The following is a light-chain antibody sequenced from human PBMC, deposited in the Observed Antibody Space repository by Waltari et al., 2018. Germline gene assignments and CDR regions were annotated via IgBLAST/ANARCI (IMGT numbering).Light chain of an antibody. Sequence: GRYNYVSWFQQRPGKAPKLMIYDVTKRPSGLSNRFSGSKSGNTASLTISGLQTEDEADYYCSSFTSSSSWVFGGGTRLTVL. CDR3: SSFTSSSSWV. CDR2: DVT. CDR1: GRYNY. V-gene: IGLV2-14*03. J-gene: IGLJ3*02.